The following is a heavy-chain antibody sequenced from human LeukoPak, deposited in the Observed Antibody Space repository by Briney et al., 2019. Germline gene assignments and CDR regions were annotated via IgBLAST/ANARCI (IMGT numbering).Heavy chain of an antibody. D-gene: IGHD2-15*01. CDR2: ISSSGSTI. CDR3: ARDNCSGGSCYFSFGWFDP. V-gene: IGHV3-11*01. CDR1: GFTFSDYY. J-gene: IGHJ5*02. Sequence: GGSLRLSCAASGFTFSDYYMSWIRQAPGKGLEWVSYISSSGSTIYYADSVKGRFTISRDNAKNSLYLQMNSLRAEDTAVYYCARDNCSGGSCYFSFGWFDPWGQGTLVTVSS.